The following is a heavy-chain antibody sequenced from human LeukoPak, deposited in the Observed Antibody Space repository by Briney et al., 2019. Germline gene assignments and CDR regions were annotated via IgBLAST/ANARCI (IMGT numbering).Heavy chain of an antibody. J-gene: IGHJ4*02. CDR2: IYYSGST. CDR1: GYSISSGYY. D-gene: IGHD4-11*01. V-gene: IGHV4-38-2*02. CDR3: ARRGRTVTHFDY. Sequence: SETLSLTCTVSGYSISSGYYWGWIRQPPGKGLEWIGSIYYSGSTYYNPSLKSRVTISVDTSKNQFSLKLSSVTAADTAAYYCARRGRTVTHFDYWGQGTLVTVSS.